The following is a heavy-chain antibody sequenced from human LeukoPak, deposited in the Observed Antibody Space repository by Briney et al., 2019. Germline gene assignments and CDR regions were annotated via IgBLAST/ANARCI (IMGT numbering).Heavy chain of an antibody. CDR1: GFTFSSYD. D-gene: IGHD3-10*01. V-gene: IGHV3-13*01. CDR2: IGTAGDT. CDR3: AGGPDSGDYFDY. J-gene: IGHJ4*02. Sequence: GGSLRLSCAASGFTFSSYDMHWVRQATGKGLEWVSAIGTAGDTYYPGSVKGRFTISRENAKNSLYLQMNSLRAEDTAVYYCAGGPDSGDYFDYWGQGTLVTVSS.